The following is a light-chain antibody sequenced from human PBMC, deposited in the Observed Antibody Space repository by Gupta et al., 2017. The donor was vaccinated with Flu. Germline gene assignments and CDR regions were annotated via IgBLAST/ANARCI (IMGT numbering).Light chain of an antibody. V-gene: IGLV1-40*01. CDR3: KSYDSSLSGSV. CDR1: SSNLGAGYE. J-gene: IGLJ3*02. CDR2: GNN. Sequence: QSGLTQPPSVSGAPGQRLTISCPGSSSNLGAGYEVNWYQQLPGTAPKLPLYGNNHRPSGVPDRFSGSKSGTSASLAITGLQADDEADYYCKSYDSSLSGSVFGGGTKLTVL.